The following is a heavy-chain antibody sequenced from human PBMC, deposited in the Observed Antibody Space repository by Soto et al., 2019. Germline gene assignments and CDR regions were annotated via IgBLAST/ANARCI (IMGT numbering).Heavy chain of an antibody. Sequence: SETLSLTCAVSGDSISRGYHWAWIRQSPTKGLEWIASIYHTGTTYYNPSLTSRVTISVDTSKNQFSLKLSSVTAADTAVYYCARVYTHDYDWFDPWGQGTLVTVSS. CDR2: IYHTGTT. V-gene: IGHV4-38-2*01. CDR3: ARVYTHDYDWFDP. CDR1: GDSISRGYH. D-gene: IGHD4-17*01. J-gene: IGHJ5*02.